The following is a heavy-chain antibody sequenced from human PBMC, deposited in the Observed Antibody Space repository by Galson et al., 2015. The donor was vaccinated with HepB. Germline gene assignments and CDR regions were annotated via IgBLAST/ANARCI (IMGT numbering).Heavy chain of an antibody. Sequence: SLRLSCAASGFTFSSYWMHWVRQAPGKGLVWVSRINSDGSSTSYADSVKGRFTISRDNAKNTLCLQMNSLRAEDTAVYYCARDLGLQEHYDILTGYQTLYGMDVWGQGTTVTVSS. CDR2: INSDGSST. CDR3: ARDLGLQEHYDILTGYQTLYGMDV. J-gene: IGHJ6*02. V-gene: IGHV3-74*01. D-gene: IGHD3-9*01. CDR1: GFTFSSYW.